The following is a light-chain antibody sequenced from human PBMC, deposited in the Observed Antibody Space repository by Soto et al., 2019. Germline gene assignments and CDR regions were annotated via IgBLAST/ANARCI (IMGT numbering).Light chain of an antibody. CDR2: EVS. J-gene: IGLJ1*01. V-gene: IGLV2-14*01. CDR1: SSDVGGYNY. Sequence: SVLPQPASVSGSPGQSIAISCTGTSSDVGGYNYVSWYQQHPGKAPKLMIHEVSNRPSGVSDRFSGSKSGNTASLTISGLQADDEADYYCSSHTSYSTRVFGTGTRSPS. CDR3: SSHTSYSTRV.